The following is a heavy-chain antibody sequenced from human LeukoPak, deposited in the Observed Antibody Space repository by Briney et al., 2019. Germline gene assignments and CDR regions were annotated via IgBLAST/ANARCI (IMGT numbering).Heavy chain of an antibody. J-gene: IGHJ4*02. Sequence: PSETLSLTCSVLGGSISRYYWSWVRQPPGKEPEWIGYIYSSGTTDSKPALKSRVTISVDTSKNQFSLKLSSVTAADTAVYYCARQTDGSYFDYWGQGTLVTVSS. V-gene: IGHV4-59*08. D-gene: IGHD2-21*02. CDR2: IYSSGTT. CDR1: GGSISRYY. CDR3: ARQTDGSYFDY.